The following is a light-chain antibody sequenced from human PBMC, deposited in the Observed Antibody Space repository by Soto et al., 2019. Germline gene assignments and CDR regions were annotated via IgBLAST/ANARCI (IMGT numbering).Light chain of an antibody. Sequence: QSALTQPASVSGSPGQSITLSCSGTSRDVGSYNYVSWYQQHPDRAPKLMIYDVSNRPSGVSNRFSGSKTGNTASLTISGLQAEDEADYYCSSYTSSSTLLFGGGTKLTVL. CDR3: SSYTSSSTLL. J-gene: IGLJ2*01. CDR2: DVS. CDR1: SRDVGSYNY. V-gene: IGLV2-14*01.